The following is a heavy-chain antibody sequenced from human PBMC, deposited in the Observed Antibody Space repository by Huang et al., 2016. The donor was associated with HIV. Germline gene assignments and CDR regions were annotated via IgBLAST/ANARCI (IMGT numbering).Heavy chain of an antibody. CDR1: GGSFNSDG. CDR3: AGERRFFRDTSGDLGPWWHLDL. CDR2: ISPILGTG. D-gene: IGHD6-19*01. J-gene: IGHJ2*01. V-gene: IGHV1-69*18. Sequence: QVQLVQPGAEVKKPGSSVKVSCKASGGSFNSDGIAWVRQAPGQGLEWMGRISPILGTGAYAQEWQGRGTMTADESTRTTYMELRSLRPDDTAIYYCAGERRFFRDTSGDLGPWWHLDLWGRGTLVTVSS.